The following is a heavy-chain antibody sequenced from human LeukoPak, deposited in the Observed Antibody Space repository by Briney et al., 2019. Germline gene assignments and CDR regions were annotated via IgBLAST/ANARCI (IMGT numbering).Heavy chain of an antibody. Sequence: GGSLRLSCAASGFPFSNYWMNWVRPAPEKGLEWVANIKQDGSEKYYVDSVKGRFTISRDNAKNSLFLQMNSLRAEDTAVYYCARAYYDNSGYLGYWGQGTLVTVSS. J-gene: IGHJ4*02. CDR1: GFPFSNYW. V-gene: IGHV3-7*04. CDR3: ARAYYDNSGYLGY. D-gene: IGHD3-22*01. CDR2: IKQDGSEK.